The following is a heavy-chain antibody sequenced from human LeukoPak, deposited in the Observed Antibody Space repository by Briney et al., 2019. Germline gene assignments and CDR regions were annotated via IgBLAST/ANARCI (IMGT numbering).Heavy chain of an antibody. CDR2: ISYDGSNK. CDR3: ARDLPSLGVPDY. V-gene: IGHV3-30-3*01. CDR1: GFTFSSYA. J-gene: IGHJ4*02. D-gene: IGHD3-3*01. Sequence: GGSLRLSCAASGFTFSSYAMHWVRQAPGKGLEWVAVISYDGSNKYYADSVKGRFTISRDNSKNTLYLQMNSLRAEDTAVYYCARDLPSLGVPDYWGQGTLVTVSS.